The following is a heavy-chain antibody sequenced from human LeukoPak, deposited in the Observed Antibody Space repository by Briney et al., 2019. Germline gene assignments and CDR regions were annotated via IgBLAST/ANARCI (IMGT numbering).Heavy chain of an antibody. V-gene: IGHV7-4-1*02. Sequence: ASVKVSCKASGYTFTSYAMNWVRQAPGQGLGWMGWINTNTGNPTYAQSFTGRFVFSLDTSVSTAYLQISSLKAEDTAVYYCARDPDYYDTFDLGFDPWGQGTLVTVSS. CDR1: GYTFTSYA. J-gene: IGHJ5*02. D-gene: IGHD3-22*01. CDR2: INTNTGNP. CDR3: ARDPDYYDTFDLGFDP.